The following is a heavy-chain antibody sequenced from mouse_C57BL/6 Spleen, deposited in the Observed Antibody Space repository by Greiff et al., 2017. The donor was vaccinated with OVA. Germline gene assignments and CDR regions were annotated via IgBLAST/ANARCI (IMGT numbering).Heavy chain of an antibody. J-gene: IGHJ1*03. Sequence: VKVVESGPELVKPGASVKISCKASGYAFSSSWMNWVKQRPGKGLEWIGRIDPGEGDTKYNGKFKGKATLTADKSSSTAYMQLSSLTSEDSAVYFCARSYDYDRDWYFDVWGTGTTVTVSS. D-gene: IGHD2-4*01. CDR2: IDPGEGDT. V-gene: IGHV1-82*01. CDR3: ARSYDYDRDWYFDV. CDR1: GYAFSSSW.